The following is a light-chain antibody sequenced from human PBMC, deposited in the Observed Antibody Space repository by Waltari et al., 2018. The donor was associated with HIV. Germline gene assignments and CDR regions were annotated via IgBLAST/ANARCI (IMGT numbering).Light chain of an antibody. J-gene: IGLJ1*01. CDR3: SSYVGNNIYV. Sequence: QSALTQPPSASGSPGQSVTISCIGTSSDVGTYNYVSWYQHHPGRAPKLMSFAVNQRASGVPDRFSAPRSGNTAYLTVSGLQPEDEADYYCSSYVGNNIYVFGTGTKVTVL. CDR1: SSDVGTYNY. V-gene: IGLV2-8*01. CDR2: AVN.